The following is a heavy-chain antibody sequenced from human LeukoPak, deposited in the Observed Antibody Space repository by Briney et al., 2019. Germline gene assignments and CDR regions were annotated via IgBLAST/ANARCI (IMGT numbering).Heavy chain of an antibody. V-gene: IGHV4-39*01. CDR3: ARHPTPYSSGWYLGYFDY. J-gene: IGHJ4*02. Sequence: SETLSLTCTVSGGSISSSSYYWGWIRQPPGKGLEWIGSIYYSGSTYYNPSLKSRVTISVDTSKNQFSLKLSSVTAADTAVYYCARHPTPYSSGWYLGYFDYWGRGTLVTVSS. D-gene: IGHD6-19*01. CDR2: IYYSGST. CDR1: GGSISSSSYY.